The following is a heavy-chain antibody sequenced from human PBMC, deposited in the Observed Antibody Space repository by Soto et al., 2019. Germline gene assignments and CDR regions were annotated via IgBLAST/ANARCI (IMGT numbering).Heavy chain of an antibody. CDR1: GYTFTGHY. CDR3: ARDLVGGSGSYSLHYYYYGMDV. D-gene: IGHD1-26*01. J-gene: IGHJ6*02. V-gene: IGHV1-2*02. Sequence: ASVKVSCKASGYTFTGHYMHWVRQAPGQGLEWMGWINPNSGGTNYAQKFQGRVTMTRDTSISTAYMELSRLRSDDTAVYYCARDLVGGSGSYSLHYYYYGMDVWGQGTTVTVSS. CDR2: INPNSGGT.